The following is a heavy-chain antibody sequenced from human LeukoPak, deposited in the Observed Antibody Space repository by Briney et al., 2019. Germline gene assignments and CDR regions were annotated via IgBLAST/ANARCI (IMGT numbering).Heavy chain of an antibody. CDR2: ISGSGGST. D-gene: IGHD2-15*01. CDR1: GFTFSSYA. CDR3: ASGPGPYSYYYYYMDV. J-gene: IGHJ6*03. Sequence: GGSLRLSCAASGFTFSSYAMSWVRQAPGKGLEWVSAISGSGGSTYYADSVKGRFTISRDNSKNTLYLQMNSLRAEDTAVYYCASGPGPYSYYYYYMDVWGKGTTVTVSS. V-gene: IGHV3-23*01.